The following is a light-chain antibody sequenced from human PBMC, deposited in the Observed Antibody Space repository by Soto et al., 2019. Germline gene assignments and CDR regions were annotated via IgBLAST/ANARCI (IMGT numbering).Light chain of an antibody. CDR3: QQYNNWPV. CDR2: AAS. Sequence: EIVMTQSPATLSVSPVERATLSCRASQSVSSNLAWYQQKPGQAPRLLIYAASTRATGIPARFSGSGSGTEFTLTISSLQSEDFAVYYCQQYNNWPVFGQGTKVDI. CDR1: QSVSSN. J-gene: IGKJ1*01. V-gene: IGKV3-15*01.